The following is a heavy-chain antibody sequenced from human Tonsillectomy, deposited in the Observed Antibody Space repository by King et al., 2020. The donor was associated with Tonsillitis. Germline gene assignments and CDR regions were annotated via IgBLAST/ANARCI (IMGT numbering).Heavy chain of an antibody. V-gene: IGHV3-23*03. CDR2: IYSGATGT. Sequence: VQLVQSGGGLEQPGGSLRLSCAASGYTFYTYAMSWVRQAPGKGLEWVSLIYSGATGTHYADAVKGRFTVSRDDSKNTLYLQMNSLRAEDTAVYYCGRDRGVAGIDLLAYWGQGTLVTVSS. D-gene: IGHD6-19*01. CDR3: GRDRGVAGIDLLAY. J-gene: IGHJ4*02. CDR1: GYTFYTYA.